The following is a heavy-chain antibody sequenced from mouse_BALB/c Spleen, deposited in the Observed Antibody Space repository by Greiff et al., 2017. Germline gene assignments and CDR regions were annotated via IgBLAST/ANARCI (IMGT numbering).Heavy chain of an antibody. V-gene: IGHV1-9*01. J-gene: IGHJ3*01. CDR2: ILPGSGST. CDR1: GYTFRSYW. Sequence: VQLQQSGAELMKPGASVKISCKATGYTFRSYWLEWVKQRPGHGLEWIGEILPGSGSTNYNEKFKGKATFTADTSSNTAYMQLSSLTSEDSAVHYCARGGYYGSTPADWGQGTLVTVSA. CDR3: ARGGYYGSTPAD. D-gene: IGHD1-1*01.